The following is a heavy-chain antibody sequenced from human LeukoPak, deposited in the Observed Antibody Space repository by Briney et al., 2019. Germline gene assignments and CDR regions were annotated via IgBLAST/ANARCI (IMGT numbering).Heavy chain of an antibody. Sequence: GGSLRLSCAASGFTFSNYEMNWVRQAPGKGLEWISHISNFGDIIHYADSVEGRFTISRDNAKNSLYLQMDSLRAEDTAVYYCAELGITMIGGVWGKGTTVTISS. D-gene: IGHD3-10*02. J-gene: IGHJ6*04. CDR3: AELGITMIGGV. V-gene: IGHV3-48*03. CDR2: ISNFGDII. CDR1: GFTFSNYE.